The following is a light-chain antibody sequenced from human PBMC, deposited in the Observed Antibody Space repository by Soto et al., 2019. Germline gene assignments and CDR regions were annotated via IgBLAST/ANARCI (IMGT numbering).Light chain of an antibody. CDR1: SSNIGAGYN. CDR3: QSYDIRVRVV. V-gene: IGLV1-40*01. Sequence: QSVLTQPPSVSGAPVQRVTISCTGSSSNIGAGYNVHWYQQLPGTAPKLLIYGNSNRPSGVPDRFSGSKSGTSASLAITGLQAEDEADYYCQSYDIRVRVVFGGGTQLTVL. J-gene: IGLJ2*01. CDR2: GNS.